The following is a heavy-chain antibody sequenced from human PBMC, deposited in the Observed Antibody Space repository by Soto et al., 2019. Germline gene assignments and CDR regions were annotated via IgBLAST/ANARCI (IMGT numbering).Heavy chain of an antibody. J-gene: IGHJ4*02. CDR2: ISYDGSNK. D-gene: IGHD6-19*01. CDR1: GFTFSSYG. V-gene: IGHV3-30*18. Sequence: GGSLRLSCAASGFTFSSYGMHWVRQAPGKGLEWVAVISYDGSNKYYADSVKGRFTISRDNSKNTLYLQMNSLRAEDTAVYYCAEDGSSGWWYGPDYWGQGTLVTVSS. CDR3: AEDGSSGWWYGPDY.